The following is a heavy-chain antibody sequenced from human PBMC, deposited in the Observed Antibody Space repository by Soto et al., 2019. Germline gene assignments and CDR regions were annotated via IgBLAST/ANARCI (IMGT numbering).Heavy chain of an antibody. V-gene: IGHV5-51*01. J-gene: IGHJ5*02. CDR1: GYSFTSYW. CDR2: IYPGDSDT. Sequence: GESLKISCKGSGYSFTSYWIGWVRQMPGKGLEWMGIIYPGDSDTRYSPSFQGQVTISADKSISTAYLQWSGLKASDTAMYYCARFLLLYSSGWYGWFDPWGQGTLVTVSS. D-gene: IGHD6-19*01. CDR3: ARFLLLYSSGWYGWFDP.